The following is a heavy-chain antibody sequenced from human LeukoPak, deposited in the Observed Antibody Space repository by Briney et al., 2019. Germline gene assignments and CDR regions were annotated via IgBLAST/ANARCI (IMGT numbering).Heavy chain of an antibody. J-gene: IGHJ4*02. Sequence: GRSLRLSCAASGFTFSSYGRHWVRQAPGKGLEWVAVISYDGSNKYYADSVKGRFTISRDNSKNTLYLQMNSLRAEDTAVYYCAKSGFPDIVVVPAAILFFDYWGQGTLVTVSS. CDR3: AKSGFPDIVVVPAAILFFDY. CDR1: GFTFSSYG. CDR2: ISYDGSNK. V-gene: IGHV3-30*18. D-gene: IGHD2-2*02.